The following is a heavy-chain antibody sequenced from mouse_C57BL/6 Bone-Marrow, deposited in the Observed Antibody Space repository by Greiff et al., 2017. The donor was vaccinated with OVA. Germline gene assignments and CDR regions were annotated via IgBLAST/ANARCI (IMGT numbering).Heavy chain of an antibody. Sequence: EVKLMESGGDLVKPGGSLKLSCAASGFTFSSYGMSWVRQTPDKRLEWVATISSGGSYTYYPDSVKGRFTISRDNAKNTLYLQMSSLKSEDTAMYYCARRGTTVVATDFDVWGTGTTVTVSS. V-gene: IGHV5-6*02. CDR2: ISSGGSYT. D-gene: IGHD1-1*01. CDR1: GFTFSSYG. CDR3: ARRGTTVVATDFDV. J-gene: IGHJ1*03.